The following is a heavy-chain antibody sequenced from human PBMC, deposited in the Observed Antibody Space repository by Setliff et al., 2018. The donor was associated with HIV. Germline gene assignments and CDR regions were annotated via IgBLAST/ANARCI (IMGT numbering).Heavy chain of an antibody. CDR1: GFTFNEYA. V-gene: IGHV3-9*01. CDR2: LAWNSGTA. Sequence: SLKISCAASGFTFNEYAMHWVRQVPGKGLEWVSGLAWNSGTAAYADSVRGRFTISRDNANNSLYLQMNRLRAEDTALYFCAKAASLFWSGYYLESWGQGTLVTVS. CDR3: AKAASLFWSGYYLES. J-gene: IGHJ4*02. D-gene: IGHD3-3*01.